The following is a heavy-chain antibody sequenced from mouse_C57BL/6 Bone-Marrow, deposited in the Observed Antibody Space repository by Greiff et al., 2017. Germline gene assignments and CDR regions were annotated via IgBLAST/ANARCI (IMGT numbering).Heavy chain of an antibody. Sequence: VKLQQSGAELARPGASVKLSCKASGYTFTSYGISWVKQRTGQGLEWIGEIYPRSGNTYYNEKFKGKATLTADKSSSTAYMELRSLTAEDSAVYFCARGYYSNYDGYFDVWGTGTTVTVSS. CDR1: GYTFTSYG. CDR2: IYPRSGNT. V-gene: IGHV1-81*01. CDR3: ARGYYSNYDGYFDV. D-gene: IGHD2-5*01. J-gene: IGHJ1*03.